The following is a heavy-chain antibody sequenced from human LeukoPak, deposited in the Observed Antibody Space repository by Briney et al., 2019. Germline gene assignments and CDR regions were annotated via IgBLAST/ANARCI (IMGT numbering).Heavy chain of an antibody. CDR2: INTDGSTT. Sequence: GSLRLSCAASGFTFSSYWMHWVRQAPGKGLVWVSRINTDGSTTNYADSVKGRFTISRDNAKNTLYLQMYSLRAEDTAVYYCGRGSSGHTRSLGYWGQGTLVTVSS. V-gene: IGHV3-74*01. CDR1: GFTFSSYW. J-gene: IGHJ4*02. CDR3: GRGSSGHTRSLGY. D-gene: IGHD2-2*01.